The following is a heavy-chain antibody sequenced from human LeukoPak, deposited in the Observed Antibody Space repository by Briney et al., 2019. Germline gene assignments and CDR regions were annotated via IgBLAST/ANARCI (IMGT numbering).Heavy chain of an antibody. CDR3: ARHALRGNDVLPTNYFDY. J-gene: IGHJ4*02. Sequence: SETLSLTCIVSAGSTRGYYWSWIRQPPGKGLEWIGYIYYSGSTKYNPSLKSRVTISVDTSERQFSLKLSSVTPADTAVYYCARHALRGNDVLPTNYFDYWGQGALVTVSS. V-gene: IGHV4-59*08. D-gene: IGHD5-12*01. CDR1: AGSTRGYY. CDR2: IYYSGST.